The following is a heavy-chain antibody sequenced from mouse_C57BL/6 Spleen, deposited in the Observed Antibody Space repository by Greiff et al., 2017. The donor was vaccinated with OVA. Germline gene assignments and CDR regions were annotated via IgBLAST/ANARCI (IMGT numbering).Heavy chain of an antibody. CDR2: IRSKSNNYAT. V-gene: IGHV10-1*01. CDR1: GFSFNTYA. CDR3: VRQGQGYAMDY. J-gene: IGHJ4*01. Sequence: EVQLVESGGGLVQPKGSLKLSCAASGFSFNTYAMNWVRQAPGKGLEWVARIRSKSNNYATYYADSVKDRFTISRDDSESMLYLQMNNLKTEDTAMDYCVRQGQGYAMDYWGQGTSVTVSS.